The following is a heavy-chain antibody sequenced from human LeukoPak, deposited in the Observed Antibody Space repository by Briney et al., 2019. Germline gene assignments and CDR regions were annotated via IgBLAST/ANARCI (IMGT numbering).Heavy chain of an antibody. Sequence: PGGSLRLSCAASGFTFSSYEMNWVRQAPGKGLEWDSYISSSGSTIYYADSVKGRFTISRDNAKNSLYLQMNSLRAEDTAVYYCARVKYYYDSSGYSYGMDVWGQGTTVTVSS. CDR3: ARVKYYYDSSGYSYGMDV. D-gene: IGHD3-22*01. CDR1: GFTFSSYE. J-gene: IGHJ6*02. CDR2: ISSSGSTI. V-gene: IGHV3-48*03.